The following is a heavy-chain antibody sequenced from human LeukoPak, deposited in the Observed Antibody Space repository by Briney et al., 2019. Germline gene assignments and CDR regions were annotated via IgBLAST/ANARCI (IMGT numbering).Heavy chain of an antibody. D-gene: IGHD5-12*01. J-gene: IGHJ3*02. CDR3: ARDRVDIAHRGAFDI. V-gene: IGHV3-7*01. CDR2: IKQDGSEK. CDR1: GFTFSSYW. Sequence: GGSLRLSCAASGFTFSSYWMSWVRQAPGKGLEWVANIKQDGSEKYYVDSVKGRFTISIDNAKNSLYLQMNSLRAEDTAVYYCARDRVDIAHRGAFDIWGQGTMVTVSS.